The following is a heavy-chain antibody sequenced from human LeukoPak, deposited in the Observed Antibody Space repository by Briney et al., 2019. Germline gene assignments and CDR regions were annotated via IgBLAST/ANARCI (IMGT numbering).Heavy chain of an antibody. CDR3: ASLGVAGYFDY. CDR1: GGSFNEFY. Sequence: SETLSLTCAVSGGSFNEFYWAWIRQSPGKGLEWIGEIYHSGSTNYNPSLKSRVTISVDKSKNQFSLKLSSVTAADTAVYYCASLGVAGYFDYWGQGTLVTVSS. CDR2: IYHSGST. V-gene: IGHV4-34*01. D-gene: IGHD6-19*01. J-gene: IGHJ4*02.